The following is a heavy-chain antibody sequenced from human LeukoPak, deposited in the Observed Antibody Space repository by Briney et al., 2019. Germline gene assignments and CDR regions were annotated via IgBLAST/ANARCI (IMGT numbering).Heavy chain of an antibody. J-gene: IGHJ4*02. Sequence: PGRSLRLSCAAPGFTFSSYGMHWVRQAPGKGLEWVAVISYDGSNKYYADSVKGRFTISRDNSKNTLYLQMNSLRAEDTAVYYRVLADSSGWYPFDYWGQGTLVTVSS. CDR3: VLADSSGWYPFDY. V-gene: IGHV3-30*03. CDR2: ISYDGSNK. CDR1: GFTFSSYG. D-gene: IGHD6-19*01.